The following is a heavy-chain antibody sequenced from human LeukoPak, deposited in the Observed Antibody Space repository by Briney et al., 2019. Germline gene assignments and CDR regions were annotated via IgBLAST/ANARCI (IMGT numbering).Heavy chain of an antibody. J-gene: IGHJ3*02. CDR1: GFTFSSYA. CDR2: ISGSGGST. D-gene: IGHD3-9*01. V-gene: IGHV3-23*01. CDR3: AKDSYYDILTGYYRGAFDI. Sequence: GGSLRLPCAASGFTFSSYAMSWVRQAPGKGLEWVSAISGSGGSTYYADSVKGRFTISRDNSKNTLYLQMNSLRAEDTAVYYCAKDSYYDILTGYYRGAFDIWGQGTMVTVSP.